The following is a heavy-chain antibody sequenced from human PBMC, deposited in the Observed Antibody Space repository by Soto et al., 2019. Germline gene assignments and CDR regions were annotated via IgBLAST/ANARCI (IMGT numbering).Heavy chain of an antibody. CDR1: GYNLSKLS. J-gene: IGHJ4*02. V-gene: IGHV1-24*01. Sequence: QVQLVQSGAEVKKPGASVKVSCKVSGYNLSKLSMHWVRQAPGKGLEWMGGFDPVDGEAIHAQKFQGRVTMTEDTSTNTAYMELSSLRSEDTAVYFCARGSKDSYPGSRIFDFWGRGTLVTVSS. CDR3: ARGSKDSYPGSRIFDF. CDR2: FDPVDGEA. D-gene: IGHD3-10*01.